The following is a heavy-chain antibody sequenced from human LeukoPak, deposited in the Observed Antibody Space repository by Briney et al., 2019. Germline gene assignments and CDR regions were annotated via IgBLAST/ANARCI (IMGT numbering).Heavy chain of an antibody. V-gene: IGHV4-4*08. CDR3: ARDRGVTVPGRRLDY. Sequence: SETLSLTCTVSGGSISVYHWSWIRQPPGKGLEWIGHISTSGSTNYNPSLKSRVTISIDNSNNQFSLKMTSATAADTAVYYCARDRGVTVPGRRLDYWGQGTLVTVSS. CDR2: ISTSGST. D-gene: IGHD6-19*01. CDR1: GGSISVYH. J-gene: IGHJ4*02.